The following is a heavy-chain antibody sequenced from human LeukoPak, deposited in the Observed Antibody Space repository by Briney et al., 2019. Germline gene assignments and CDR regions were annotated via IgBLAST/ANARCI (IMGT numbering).Heavy chain of an antibody. CDR2: INWNGGST. CDR3: ASWGAYCSSTSCPNWFDP. V-gene: IGHV3-20*04. D-gene: IGHD2-2*01. Sequence: RPGGSLRLSCASSGFTFDNYGISWVRQAPRKGLQWVSGINWNGGSTGYADSVKGRFTISRDNAKNSLYLQMNSLRAEDTALYYCASWGAYCSSTSCPNWFDPWGQGTLVTVSS. J-gene: IGHJ5*02. CDR1: GFTFDNYG.